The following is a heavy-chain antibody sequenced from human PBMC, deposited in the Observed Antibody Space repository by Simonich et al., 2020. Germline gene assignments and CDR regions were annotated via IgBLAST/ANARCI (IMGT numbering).Heavy chain of an antibody. CDR3: ARGAYSSSSGDY. CDR2: IYTSGRT. Sequence: QVQLQESGPGLVKPSETLSLTCTVSGGSISSYYWSWIRQPAGKGLEWIGRIYTSGRTNYKPALKSRVTISVDKSKNQFSLKLSSVTAADTAVYYCARGAYSSSSGDYWGQGTLVTVSS. J-gene: IGHJ4*02. V-gene: IGHV4-4*07. CDR1: GGSISSYY. D-gene: IGHD6-6*01.